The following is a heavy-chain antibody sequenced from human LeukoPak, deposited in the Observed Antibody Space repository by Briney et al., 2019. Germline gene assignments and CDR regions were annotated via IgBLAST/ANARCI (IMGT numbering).Heavy chain of an antibody. CDR3: AGGSRSKASDAFDI. Sequence: SETLSLTCTVSGGSVSSGSYYWSWIRRPPGKGLEWIGYIYYSGSTNYNPSLKSRVTISVDTSKNQFSLKLGSVTAADTAVYYCAGGSRSKASDAFDIWGQGTKVTVSS. D-gene: IGHD3-10*01. CDR2: IYYSGST. CDR1: GGSVSSGSYY. J-gene: IGHJ3*02. V-gene: IGHV4-61*01.